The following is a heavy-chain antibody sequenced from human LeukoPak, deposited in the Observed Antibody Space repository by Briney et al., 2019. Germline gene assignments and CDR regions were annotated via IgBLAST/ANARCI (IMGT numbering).Heavy chain of an antibody. D-gene: IGHD3-16*02. CDR3: ARGRTITFGGVIVPLGY. J-gene: IGHJ4*02. Sequence: ASVKVSCKASGYTFTSYDINWVRQATGQGLEWMGWMNPNSGNTGYAQKFQGRVTMTRNTSISTAYMELSSLRSEDTAVYYCARGRTITFGGVIVPLGYWGQGTLVTVSS. CDR1: GYTFTSYD. V-gene: IGHV1-8*01. CDR2: MNPNSGNT.